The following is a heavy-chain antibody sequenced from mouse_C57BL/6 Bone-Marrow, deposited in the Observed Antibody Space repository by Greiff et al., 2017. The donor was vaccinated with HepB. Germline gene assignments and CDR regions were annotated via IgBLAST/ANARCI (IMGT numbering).Heavy chain of an antibody. CDR3: ARRPITTVADWYFDV. CDR1: GFTFSDYY. CDR2: ISNGGGST. D-gene: IGHD1-1*01. J-gene: IGHJ1*03. V-gene: IGHV5-12*01. Sequence: EVKLMESGGGLVQPGGSLKLSCAASGFTFSDYYMYWVRQTPEKRLEWVAYISNGGGSTYYPDTVKGRFTISRDNAKNTLYLQMSRLKSEDTAMYYCARRPITTVADWYFDVWGTGTTVTVSS.